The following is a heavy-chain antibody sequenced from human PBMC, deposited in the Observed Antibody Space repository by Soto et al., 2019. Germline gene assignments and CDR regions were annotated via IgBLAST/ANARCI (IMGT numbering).Heavy chain of an antibody. D-gene: IGHD6-13*01. CDR2: IYYSGST. J-gene: IGHJ5*02. CDR1: GGSVSSGSYY. V-gene: IGHV4-61*01. CDR3: ARLYSSQSYRSSWYLLPVPEFDP. Sequence: QVQLQESGPGLVKPSETLSLTCTVSGGSVSSGSYYWSWIRQPPGKGLEWIGYIYYSGSTNYNPSLKSRVTISVDTSKNQFSLKLSSVTAAATAVYYCARLYSSQSYRSSWYLLPVPEFDPWGQGTLVTVSS.